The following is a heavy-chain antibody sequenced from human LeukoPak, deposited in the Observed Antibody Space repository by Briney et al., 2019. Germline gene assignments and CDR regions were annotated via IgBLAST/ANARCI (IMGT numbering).Heavy chain of an antibody. CDR1: GRSITGYH. CDR3: ARRNDFDI. V-gene: IGHV4-4*08. J-gene: IGHJ3*02. CDR2: IYSSETT. Sequence: PSETLSLTCTVSGRSITGYHWSWIRQPPGKGLEWIGYIYSSETTNYKPSLKSRVTISADTSKNQFSLKLTSVTAADTAIYYCARRNDFDIWGQGTMVTVSS.